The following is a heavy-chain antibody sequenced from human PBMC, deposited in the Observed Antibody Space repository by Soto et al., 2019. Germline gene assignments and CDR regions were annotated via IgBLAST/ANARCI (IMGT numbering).Heavy chain of an antibody. CDR2: MYHGGTT. CDR1: GFPLTGNSY. D-gene: IGHD2-21*02. V-gene: IGHV4-38-2*02. Sequence: SETLSLTCTVSGFPLTGNSYWGWVRQPPGKGPEWIASMYHGGTTFYNPSLKSRVSVSMDTSKNQFSLRLRSVTATDTAVYFCARVHVMVVAGSTFDYWGHGIMVTVSS. CDR3: ARVHVMVVAGSTFDY. J-gene: IGHJ4*01.